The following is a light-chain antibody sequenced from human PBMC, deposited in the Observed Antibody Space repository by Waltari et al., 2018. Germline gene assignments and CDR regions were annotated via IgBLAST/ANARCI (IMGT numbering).Light chain of an antibody. CDR1: PSIFYTYNNKKY. CDR2: WAS. Sequence: IVMTQSPDTLSVSLGERDTINRKSSPSIFYTYNNKKYLAWYQQKPGQPPKLLIYWASTRESGVPDRFSGSGSGTDFTLTISSLQAEDVAVYYCQQYYSSPFTFGGGTKVEIK. CDR3: QQYYSSPFT. V-gene: IGKV4-1*01. J-gene: IGKJ4*01.